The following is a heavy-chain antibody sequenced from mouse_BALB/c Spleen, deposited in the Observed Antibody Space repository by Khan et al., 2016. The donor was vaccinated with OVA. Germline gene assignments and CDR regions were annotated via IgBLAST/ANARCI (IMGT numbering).Heavy chain of an antibody. CDR1: GYSITSDYA. V-gene: IGHV3-2*02. J-gene: IGHJ4*01. CDR3: ARDGSRYNYAMDY. CDR2: INYSGST. Sequence: EVQLQESGPGLVNPSQSLSLTCTVTGYSITSDYAWNWIRQFPGNKLEWIGYINYSGSTNYNQALKSRISITRDTSKNQFFLQLNSVTTEDTATYYCARDGSRYNYAMDYWGQGTSVTVSS. D-gene: IGHD2-3*01.